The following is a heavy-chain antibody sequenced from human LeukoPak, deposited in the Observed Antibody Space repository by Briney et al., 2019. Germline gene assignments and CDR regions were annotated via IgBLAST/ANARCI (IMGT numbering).Heavy chain of an antibody. V-gene: IGHV3-30*02. CDR3: AKDRCSNGIGCYYYYMAV. CDR2: IQYDGSNE. CDR1: GFTFSNYG. Sequence: GRSLRLSCAASGFTFSNYGMHWVRQAPGKGLEWVAYIQYDGSNEQYADSVKGRFSISRDNSRNILFLQMNSLRAEDTAVYYCAKDRCSNGIGCYYYYMAVWGKGTTVTISS. D-gene: IGHD2-8*01. J-gene: IGHJ6*03.